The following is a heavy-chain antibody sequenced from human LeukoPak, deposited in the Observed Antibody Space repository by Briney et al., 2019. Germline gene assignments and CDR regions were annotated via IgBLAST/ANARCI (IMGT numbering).Heavy chain of an antibody. CDR3: ASTRYCSSTSCYTFDY. Sequence: SETLSLTCAVYGGSFGGYYWSWIRQPPGKGLEWIGEINHSGSTNYNPSLKSRVTISVDTSKNQFSLKLSSVTAADTAVYYCASTRYCSSTSCYTFDYWGQGTLVTVSS. CDR1: GGSFGGYY. CDR2: INHSGST. V-gene: IGHV4-34*01. D-gene: IGHD2-2*02. J-gene: IGHJ4*02.